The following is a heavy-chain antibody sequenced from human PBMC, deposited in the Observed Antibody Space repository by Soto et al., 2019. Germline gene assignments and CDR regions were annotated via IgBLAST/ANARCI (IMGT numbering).Heavy chain of an antibody. CDR1: GFTFSTYA. V-gene: IGHV3-23*01. D-gene: IGHD1-1*01. CDR2: ISGSGGRT. J-gene: IGHJ2*01. Sequence: EVQLLESGGGVVQPGGSLRLSCAASGFTFSTYAMSWVRQAPGKGLEWVSGISGSGGRTYYADSVEGRFSISRDNSENTLYLQMNRLRADDTAVYYCAKAQLLSPTDRWGRGTLVTVSS. CDR3: AKAQLLSPTDR.